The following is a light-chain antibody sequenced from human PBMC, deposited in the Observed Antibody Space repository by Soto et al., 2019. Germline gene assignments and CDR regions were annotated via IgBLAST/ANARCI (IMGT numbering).Light chain of an antibody. CDR1: QSISSW. CDR2: DAS. Sequence: DIQMTQSPSTLSASVGDRVTITCRANQSISSWLAWYQQKPGKAPKLLIYDASSLESGVPSRFGGSGSGTEFTLTISSLQPEDFATYYCQQSYSTPLTFGGGTKVDIK. CDR3: QQSYSTPLT. V-gene: IGKV1-5*01. J-gene: IGKJ4*01.